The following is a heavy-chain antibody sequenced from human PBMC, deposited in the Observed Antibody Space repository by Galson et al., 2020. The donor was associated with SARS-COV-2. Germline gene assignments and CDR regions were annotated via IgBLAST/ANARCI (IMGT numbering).Heavy chain of an antibody. CDR1: GFTFCSYA. J-gene: IGHJ6*02. Sequence: GESLKISCAASGFTFCSYAMHWVRQAPGKGLEWVAVISYDGSNKYYADSVKGRFTLPRDNSKNTLYLQMNSLRAEDTAVYYCARALPMVRGVIAPYYYGMDVWGQGTTVTVSS. V-gene: IGHV3-30-3*01. D-gene: IGHD3-10*01. CDR3: ARALPMVRGVIAPYYYGMDV. CDR2: ISYDGSNK.